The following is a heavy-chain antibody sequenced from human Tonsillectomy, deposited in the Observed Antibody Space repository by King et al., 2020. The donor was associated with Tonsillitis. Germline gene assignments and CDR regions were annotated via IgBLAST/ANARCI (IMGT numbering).Heavy chain of an antibody. Sequence: QLVQSGGGVVQPGRSLRLSCAASGFTFSSYAMHWVRQAPGKGLEWGAVISYDGSNKYYADTVKGRFTSSRDNSQNTLYLRMNSLRAEDTAVYYCGRGGRGELLSSDYWGQGTLVTVSS. D-gene: IGHD3-10*01. J-gene: IGHJ4*02. V-gene: IGHV3-30*04. CDR3: GRGGRGELLSSDY. CDR1: GFTFSSYA. CDR2: ISYDGSNK.